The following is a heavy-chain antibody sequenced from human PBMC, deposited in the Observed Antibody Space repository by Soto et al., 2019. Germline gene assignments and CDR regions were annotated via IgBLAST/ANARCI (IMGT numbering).Heavy chain of an antibody. Sequence: EVQLVESGGGLVQPGGSLRLSCAASGFTVSSNYMSWVRQAPGKGLEWVSVIYSGGSTYYAGSVKGRFTISRHNSKNTLYLQMNSLRAEDTAVYYCAREVGHGWFDPWGQGTLVTVSS. J-gene: IGHJ5*02. CDR1: GFTVSSNY. CDR2: IYSGGST. V-gene: IGHV3-53*04. CDR3: AREVGHGWFDP.